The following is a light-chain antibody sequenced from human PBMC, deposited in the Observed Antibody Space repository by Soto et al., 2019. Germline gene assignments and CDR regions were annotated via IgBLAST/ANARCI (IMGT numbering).Light chain of an antibody. CDR2: AAS. Sequence: DIQMTQSPSSLSASVGDRVTISCRASQTITTYLNWYQQKPGKAPKLLIYAASSLHSGVPSRFSDSGSGTDFTLTISSLQPEDFAAYCCQQTYSALWTFGQGTKLEIK. CDR1: QTITTY. V-gene: IGKV1-39*01. CDR3: QQTYSALWT. J-gene: IGKJ1*01.